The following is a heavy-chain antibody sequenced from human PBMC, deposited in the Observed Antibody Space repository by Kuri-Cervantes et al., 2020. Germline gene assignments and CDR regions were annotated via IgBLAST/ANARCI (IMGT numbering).Heavy chain of an antibody. J-gene: IGHJ6*02. D-gene: IGHD2-2*01. CDR3: AREGVECSSTSCYPWGGMDV. CDR1: GYTFTGYY. CDR2: ISAYNGNT. V-gene: IGHV1-18*04. Sequence: ASVKVSCKASGYTFTGYYMHWVRQAPGQGLEWMGWISAYNGNTNYAQKLQGRVTMTTDTSTSTAYMELRSLRSDDTAVYHCAREGVECSSTSCYPWGGMDVWGQGTTVTVSS.